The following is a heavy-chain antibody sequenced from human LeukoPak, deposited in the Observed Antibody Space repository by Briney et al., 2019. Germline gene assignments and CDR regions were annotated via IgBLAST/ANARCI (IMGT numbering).Heavy chain of an antibody. D-gene: IGHD5-18*01. J-gene: IGHJ4*02. V-gene: IGHV5-51*01. Sequence: GESLKISCKGSGYSFTTYWIGWVRQMPGKGLEWMGIIYPGDSDTRYSPSFQGQVTISADKSISTTYLQWSSLKASDTAMYYSARRGDIDNYGFGGGFDYWGQEALVTVSS. CDR2: IYPGDSDT. CDR1: GYSFTTYW. CDR3: ARRGDIDNYGFGGGFDY.